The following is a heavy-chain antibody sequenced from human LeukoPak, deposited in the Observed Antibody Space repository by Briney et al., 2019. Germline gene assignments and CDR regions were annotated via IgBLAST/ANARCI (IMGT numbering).Heavy chain of an antibody. D-gene: IGHD2-2*01. CDR3: AKDRRHCSSGSCYAPVDY. CDR1: GFTFSNYG. Sequence: GGSLRLSCAASGFTFSNYGMHWVRQAPGKGLGWVAVMWYDGNNKYYADSVKGRFTISRDNSKNTLYLQMNSLRAEDTAVYYCAKDRRHCSSGSCYAPVDYWGQGTLVTVSS. CDR2: MWYDGNNK. J-gene: IGHJ4*02. V-gene: IGHV3-33*06.